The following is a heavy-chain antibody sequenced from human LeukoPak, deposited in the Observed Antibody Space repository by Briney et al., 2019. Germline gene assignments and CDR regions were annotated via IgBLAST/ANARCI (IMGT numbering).Heavy chain of an antibody. J-gene: IGHJ4*02. V-gene: IGHV1-24*01. CDR3: ATVRDSSGYYFDD. CDR2: FDSEDGDT. CDR1: GYTLTELS. Sequence: ASVKVSCKVSGYTLTELSMHWVRQAPGKGLEWMGGFDSEDGDTIYAQKFQGRVTMTEDTSTDTAYMELSSLRSEDTAVYYCATVRDSSGYYFDDWGQGTLVTVSS. D-gene: IGHD3-22*01.